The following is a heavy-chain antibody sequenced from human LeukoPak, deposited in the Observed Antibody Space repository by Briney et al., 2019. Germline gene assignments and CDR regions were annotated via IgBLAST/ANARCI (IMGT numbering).Heavy chain of an antibody. V-gene: IGHV4-39*01. CDR2: IYYSGTT. CDR3: ARHDRIIASPLV. Sequence: SETLSLTCTVSGGSSSSGSYYWGWIRQPPGKGLEWIGSIYYSGTTYYNPSLKSRLTISVDTSKNQFSLKLSSVTAVDTAVYYCARHDRIIASPLVWGQGILVTVSS. D-gene: IGHD6-13*01. CDR1: GGSSSSGSYY. J-gene: IGHJ4*02.